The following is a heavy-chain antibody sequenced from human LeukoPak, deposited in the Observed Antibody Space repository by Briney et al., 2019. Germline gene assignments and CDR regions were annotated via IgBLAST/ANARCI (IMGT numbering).Heavy chain of an antibody. CDR2: ITNSGST. J-gene: IGHJ6*02. CDR1: GGSFSGYY. Sequence: SETLSLTCAVYGGSFSGYYWSWIRQPPGKGLEWIGEITNSGSTNYNPSLKSRVTISVDTSKNQFSLKLSSVTAADTAVYYCARGNYYDSSGYYHYYYYYGMDVWGQGTTVTVSS. D-gene: IGHD3-22*01. V-gene: IGHV4-34*01. CDR3: ARGNYYDSSGYYHYYYYYGMDV.